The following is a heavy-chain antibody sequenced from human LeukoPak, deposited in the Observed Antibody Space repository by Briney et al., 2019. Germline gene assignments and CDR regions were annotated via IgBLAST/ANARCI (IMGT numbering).Heavy chain of an antibody. V-gene: IGHV4-34*01. J-gene: IGHJ4*02. Sequence: SETLSLTCAVYGGSFSGYYWSWIPQPPGKGLEWIGEINHSGSTNYNPSLKSRVTISVDTSKNQFSLKLSSVTAADTAVYYCASVARFLDWGQGTLVTVSS. CDR3: ASVARFLD. CDR1: GGSFSGYY. D-gene: IGHD3-3*01. CDR2: INHSGST.